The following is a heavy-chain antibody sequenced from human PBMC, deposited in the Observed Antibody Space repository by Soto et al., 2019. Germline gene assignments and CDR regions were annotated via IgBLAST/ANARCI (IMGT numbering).Heavy chain of an antibody. Sequence: PGGSLRLSCAASGFNFSSYAMGWVRQAPGKGLEWVSAITGSGVRTHYADSVKGRFTISRDNSKNTLNLQMNSLRAEDTAVYYCAKVRNSHGPEDFDIWGQGTMVTVSS. V-gene: IGHV3-23*01. CDR3: AKVRNSHGPEDFDI. CDR2: ITGSGVRT. J-gene: IGHJ3*02. D-gene: IGHD5-18*01. CDR1: GFNFSSYA.